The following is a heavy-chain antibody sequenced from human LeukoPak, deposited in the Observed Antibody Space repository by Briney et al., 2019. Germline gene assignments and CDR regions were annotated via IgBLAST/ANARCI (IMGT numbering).Heavy chain of an antibody. V-gene: IGHV4-34*01. Sequence: SETLSLTCAVYGGSFSGYYWSWIRQPPGKGLEWIGEINHSGSTNYSPSLNSRVTISVDTSKNQFSLKLSSVTAADTAVYYCARGRDIVGATSDDYWGQGTLVTVSS. CDR2: INHSGST. D-gene: IGHD1-26*01. J-gene: IGHJ4*02. CDR1: GGSFSGYY. CDR3: ARGRDIVGATSDDY.